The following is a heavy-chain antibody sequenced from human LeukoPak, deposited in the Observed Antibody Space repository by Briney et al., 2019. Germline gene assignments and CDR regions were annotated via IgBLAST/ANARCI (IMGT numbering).Heavy chain of an antibody. Sequence: GGSLRLSCAASGFTFDDYGMSWVRQAPGKGLEWVSGINWNGGSTGYADSVKGRFTISRDNAKNSLYLQMNSLRAEDTAVYYCARDDLYYDLDGYYYYYMDVWGKGTTVTVSS. CDR3: ARDDLYYDLDGYYYYYMDV. CDR1: GFTFDDYG. J-gene: IGHJ6*03. CDR2: INWNGGST. V-gene: IGHV3-20*04. D-gene: IGHD3-3*01.